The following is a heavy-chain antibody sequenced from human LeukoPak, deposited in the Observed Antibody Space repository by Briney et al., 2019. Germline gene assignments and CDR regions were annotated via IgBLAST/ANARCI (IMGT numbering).Heavy chain of an antibody. CDR2: IYYSGST. CDR1: SGSISGYY. CDR3: ARVRGPMVRGVIIPGPYYFDY. Sequence: PSETLSLTCTVSSGSISGYYWGWIRQPPGKGLEWIGSIYYSGSTYYNPSLKSRVTISVDTSKNQFSLKLSSVTAADTAVYYCARVRGPMVRGVIIPGPYYFDYWGQGTLVTVSS. V-gene: IGHV4-39*07. J-gene: IGHJ4*02. D-gene: IGHD3-10*01.